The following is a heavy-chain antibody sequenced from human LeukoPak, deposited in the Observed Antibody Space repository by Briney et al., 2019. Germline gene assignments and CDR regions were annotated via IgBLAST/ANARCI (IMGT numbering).Heavy chain of an antibody. J-gene: IGHJ4*02. CDR1: GGSFSGYY. CDR3: ARREWEPRGRVDY. Sequence: SETLSLTCAVYGGSFSGYYWSWIRQPPGKGLEWIGEINHSGSTNYNPSLKSRVTISVDTSKNQFSLKLSSVTAADTAVYYCARREWEPRGRVDYWGQGTLVTVSS. CDR2: INHSGST. V-gene: IGHV4-34*01. D-gene: IGHD1-26*01.